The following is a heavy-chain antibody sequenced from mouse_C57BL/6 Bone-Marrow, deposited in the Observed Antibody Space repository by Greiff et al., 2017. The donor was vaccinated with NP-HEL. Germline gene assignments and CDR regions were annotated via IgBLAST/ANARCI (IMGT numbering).Heavy chain of an antibody. CDR1: GYTFTSYW. CDR2: IYPGNSDT. J-gene: IGHJ2*01. CDR3: TREGYYGSDFDC. Sequence: VQLKESGTVLARPGASVKMSCKTSGYTFTSYWMHWVKQRPGQGLEWIGAIYPGNSDTSYNQKFKGKANLTAVTSASTAYMELSSLTNEDSAVYYCTREGYYGSDFDCWGQGTTRTVSA. D-gene: IGHD1-1*01. V-gene: IGHV1-5*01.